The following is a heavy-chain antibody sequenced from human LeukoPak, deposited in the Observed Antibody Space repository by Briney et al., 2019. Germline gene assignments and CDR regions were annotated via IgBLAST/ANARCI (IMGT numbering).Heavy chain of an antibody. CDR1: GFTFSSYG. CDR3: ARVATPRYYYGMDV. J-gene: IGHJ6*02. V-gene: IGHV3-33*01. D-gene: IGHD3-3*02. CDR2: IWYDGSNK. Sequence: GGSLRLSCAASGFTFSSYGMHWVRQAPGKGLGWVAVIWYDGSNKYYADSVKGRFTISRDNSKNTLYLQMNSLRAEDTAVYYCARVATPRYYYGMDVWGQGTTVTVSS.